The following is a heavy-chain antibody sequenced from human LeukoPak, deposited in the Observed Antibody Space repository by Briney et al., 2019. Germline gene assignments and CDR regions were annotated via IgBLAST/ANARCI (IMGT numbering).Heavy chain of an antibody. CDR3: ARSRWYPNPFDY. J-gene: IGHJ4*02. V-gene: IGHV4-39*01. Sequence: PSETLSLTCTVSGGSISSSSYYWGWIRQPPGKGLEWIGSIYYSGSTYYNPSLKSRVTISVDTSKNQFSLKLSSVTAADTAVYYCARSRWYPNPFDYWGQGTLVTVSS. CDR2: IYYSGST. D-gene: IGHD4-23*01. CDR1: GGSISSSSYY.